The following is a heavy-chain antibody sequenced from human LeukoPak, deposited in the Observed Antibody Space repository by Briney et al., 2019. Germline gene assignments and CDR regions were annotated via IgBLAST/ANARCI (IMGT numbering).Heavy chain of an antibody. D-gene: IGHD3-16*01. CDR1: GGTFSSYA. J-gene: IGHJ4*02. V-gene: IGHV1-2*02. CDR2: INPNSGGT. CDR3: ASHISDGGSYVYIDY. Sequence: ASVEVSCKASGGTFSSYAISWVRQAPGQGVEWMGWINPNSGGTNYAQKFQGRVTMTRDTSISTAYMELSRLRSDDTAVYYCASHISDGGSYVYIDYWGQGTLVTVSS.